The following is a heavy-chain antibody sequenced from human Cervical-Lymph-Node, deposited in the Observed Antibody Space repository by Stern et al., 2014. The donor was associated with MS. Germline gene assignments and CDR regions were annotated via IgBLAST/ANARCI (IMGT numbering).Heavy chain of an antibody. Sequence: QVQLVQSGAEVKKPGASVKVSCKASGYTFTSYDINWVRQATGQGLEWMGWMNPNSGNTGFAQKFQGRVTMTRNTSISTAYMELSSLRSEDTAVYYCARGHLWYCSGGSCYSDWFAPWGQGTLVTVSS. J-gene: IGHJ5*02. D-gene: IGHD2-15*01. CDR3: ARGHLWYCSGGSCYSDWFAP. CDR2: MNPNSGNT. V-gene: IGHV1-8*01. CDR1: GYTFTSYD.